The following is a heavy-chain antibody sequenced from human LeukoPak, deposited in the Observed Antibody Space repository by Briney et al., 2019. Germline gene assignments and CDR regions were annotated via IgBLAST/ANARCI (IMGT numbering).Heavy chain of an antibody. J-gene: IGHJ4*02. CDR2: MKPRGTT. CDR3: SQLSRGY. V-gene: IGHV3-15*01. CDR1: GFTFSDPW. Sequence: PGGSLRLSCTASGFTFSDPWMTWVRQAPGKGLEWVGRMKPRGTTEDGAPMNDRFIVSRDDSKNTLYLQMNSLKAEDTGLYYCSQLSRGYWGQGAQVTVSS. D-gene: IGHD2-15*01.